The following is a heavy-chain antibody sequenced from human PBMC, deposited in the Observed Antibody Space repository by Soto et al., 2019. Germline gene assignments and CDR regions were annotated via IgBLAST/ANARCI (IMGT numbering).Heavy chain of an antibody. D-gene: IGHD2-2*02. Sequence: QVQLVESGGDLVKPGGSLRLSCVASGFIFSDYSMTWMRQAPGGGLDFVAFISNTAITDYYADSVKGRFTISRDNARNSVYLQMNSLRAEDAAVYYCARDLHQMLYSKHYYYYLDVWGTGTTVTVSS. CDR1: GFIFSDYS. CDR2: ISNTAITD. J-gene: IGHJ6*03. V-gene: IGHV3-11*01. CDR3: ARDLHQMLYSKHYYYYLDV.